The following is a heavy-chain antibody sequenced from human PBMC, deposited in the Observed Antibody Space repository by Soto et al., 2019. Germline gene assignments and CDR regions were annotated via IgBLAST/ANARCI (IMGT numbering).Heavy chain of an antibody. CDR1: GFTFSSYA. CDR3: ANEEFCGFGRSFTPPLSFYVKDV. D-gene: IGHD2-21*01. Sequence: PGGSLSLSCTSSGFTFSSYAIHWVRQAPGKGLEWVAVISYDGSNKYYADSVKGRFTVSRDNSKRTLYLQMNSLRAEDTAVYFCANEEFCGFGRSFTPPLSFYVKDVWGQGTTVTVSS. CDR2: ISYDGSNK. V-gene: IGHV3-30-3*02. J-gene: IGHJ6*02.